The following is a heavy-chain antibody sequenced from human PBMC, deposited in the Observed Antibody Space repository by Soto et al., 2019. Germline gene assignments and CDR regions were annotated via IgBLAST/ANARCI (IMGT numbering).Heavy chain of an antibody. Sequence: EVQLLEYGGGLVQPGGSLRLSCAASGFTFSNYVMSWVRQAPGKGLEWVSSVSNSGSNTYYAESVKGRVTIFRDNSNNTLYLQMNSLRAEDTALYYCARRGRTLPHYSYYMDVWGKGTTVTVSS. J-gene: IGHJ6*03. CDR2: VSNSGSNT. V-gene: IGHV3-23*01. CDR3: ARRGRTLPHYSYYMDV. CDR1: GFTFSNYV.